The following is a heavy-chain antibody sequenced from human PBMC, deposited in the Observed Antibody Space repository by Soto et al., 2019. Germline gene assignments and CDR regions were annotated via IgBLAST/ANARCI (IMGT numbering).Heavy chain of an antibody. CDR3: ARGHCSSTSCPFYYYYYYGMDV. CDR2: IYYSGST. J-gene: IGHJ6*02. V-gene: IGHV4-59*01. CDR1: GGSISSYY. D-gene: IGHD2-2*01. Sequence: QVQLQESGPGLVKPSETLSLTCTVSGGSISSYYLSWIRQPPGKGLEWIGYIYYSGSTNYNPSLKSRVTISVDTSKNQFSLKLSSVTAADTAVYYCARGHCSSTSCPFYYYYYYGMDVWGQGTTVTVSS.